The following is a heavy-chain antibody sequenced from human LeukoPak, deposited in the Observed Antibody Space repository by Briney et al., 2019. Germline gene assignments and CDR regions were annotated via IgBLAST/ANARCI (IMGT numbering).Heavy chain of an antibody. CDR2: IIPIFGTA. CDR3: AGNIVVVPAAIYYYYYYMDV. CDR1: GGTFSSYA. Sequence: SVTVSCKASGGTFSSYAISWVRQAPGQGLEWMEGIIPIFGTANYAQKFQGRVTITTDESTSTAYMELSSLRSEDTAVYYCAGNIVVVPAAIYYYYYYMDVWGKGTTVTVSS. V-gene: IGHV1-69*05. J-gene: IGHJ6*03. D-gene: IGHD2-2*01.